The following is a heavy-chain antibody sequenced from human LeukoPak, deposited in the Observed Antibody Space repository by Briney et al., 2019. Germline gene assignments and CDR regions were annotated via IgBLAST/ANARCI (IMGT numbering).Heavy chain of an antibody. V-gene: IGHV3-74*01. D-gene: IGHD1-26*01. J-gene: IGHJ4*02. CDR1: GFTFSSHW. CDR3: AREWRLVGATPGY. Sequence: GGSLRLSCAASGFTFSSHWMHWVRQAPGKGLVWVSRINGDVSTTDYADSVKGRFTISRDNAKNTLYLQMNSLRAEDTAVYYCAREWRLVGATPGYWGQGTLVTVSS. CDR2: INGDVSTT.